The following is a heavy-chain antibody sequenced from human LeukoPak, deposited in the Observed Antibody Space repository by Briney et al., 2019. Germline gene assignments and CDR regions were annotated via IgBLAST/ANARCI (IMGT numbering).Heavy chain of an antibody. J-gene: IGHJ4*02. D-gene: IGHD3-3*01. CDR1: GDTFRTYA. CDR3: AADRFLRFLDQGPDRTEPGSGY. CDR2: MSAYNGNT. V-gene: IGHV1-18*01. Sequence: ASVKVSCKASGDTFRTYAFSWVRQAPGQGLEWMGWMSAYNGNTNYAQRLQGRVTMTTDTSTSTAYMELSSLRSEDTAAYYCAADRFLRFLDQGPDRTEPGSGYWGQGTLVTVSS.